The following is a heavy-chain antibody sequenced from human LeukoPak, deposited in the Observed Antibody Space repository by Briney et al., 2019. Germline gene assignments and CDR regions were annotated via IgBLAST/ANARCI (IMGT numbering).Heavy chain of an antibody. CDR2: INHSGST. Sequence: PSETLSLTCAVYGVSFSGYYWSWIRQPPGKGLEWIGEINHSGSTNYNPSLKSRVPISVDTSKNEFSLKLSSVTAADTAVYYCARVSAWSSTSHSTYGMDVWGQGTTVTVSS. J-gene: IGHJ6*02. CDR1: GVSFSGYY. V-gene: IGHV4-34*01. D-gene: IGHD2-2*01. CDR3: ARVSAWSSTSHSTYGMDV.